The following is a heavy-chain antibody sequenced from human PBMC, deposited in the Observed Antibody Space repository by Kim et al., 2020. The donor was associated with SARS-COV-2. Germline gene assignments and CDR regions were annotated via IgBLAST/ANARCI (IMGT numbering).Heavy chain of an antibody. Sequence: GGSLRLSCTASGFTFSSYAMSWVRQAPGKGLEWVSVIYSGVSSTYYADSVKGRFTISRDNSKNTLYLQMNSLRAEDTAVYYCAIVDCAGDCYPYYFDFWGQGTLVTVSS. CDR2: IYSGVSST. CDR3: AIVDCAGDCYPYYFDF. V-gene: IGHV3-23*03. J-gene: IGHJ4*02. D-gene: IGHD2-21*02. CDR1: GFTFSSYA.